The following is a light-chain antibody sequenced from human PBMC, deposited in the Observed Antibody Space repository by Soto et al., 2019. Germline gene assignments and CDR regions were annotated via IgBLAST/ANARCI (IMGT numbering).Light chain of an antibody. J-gene: IGKJ4*01. CDR2: DAS. CDR1: QTVRNKY. V-gene: IGKV3-20*01. Sequence: VLTQSPGTLSLSAGERATLSCRTSQTVRNKYLAWYKQKPGQAPRLLSYDASSRATGIPDRFSGGGSGTDFTLTISRLQPEDFEVYYCQQFSSYPLTFGGGAKVDIK. CDR3: QQFSSYPLT.